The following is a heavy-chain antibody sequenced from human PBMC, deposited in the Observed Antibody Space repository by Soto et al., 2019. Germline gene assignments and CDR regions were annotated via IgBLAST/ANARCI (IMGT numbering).Heavy chain of an antibody. CDR1: GGTFSRYA. V-gene: IGHV1-69*13. J-gene: IGHJ6*01. Sequence: ASVKVSCKTSGGTFSRYAISWVRQAPGQGLEWMGCIIPIVGPANYAQKFHGRVTITADESTSTAYMELSSLTSEDTAVYYCARDGTINIWSYFYGLDAWGEGTQVSVSS. CDR2: IIPIVGPA. D-gene: IGHD3-9*01. CDR3: ARDGTINIWSYFYGLDA.